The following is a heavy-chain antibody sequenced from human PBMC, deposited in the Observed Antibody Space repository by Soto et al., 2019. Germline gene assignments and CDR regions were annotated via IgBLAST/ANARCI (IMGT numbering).Heavy chain of an antibody. CDR3: AKELIWGQSDY. J-gene: IGHJ4*01. D-gene: IGHD3-16*01. V-gene: IGHV3-74*03. Sequence: EVQLVESGGGLVQPGGSLRLSCAVSGFTFSRYWMHWFRQAPGNGLVWVSSINTDGTNTQYADSVRGRFTVSRDNAKNTVYLQMISLRSEDTAVYYCAKELIWGQSDYWGHGTLVVVSS. CDR1: GFTFSRYW. CDR2: INTDGTNT.